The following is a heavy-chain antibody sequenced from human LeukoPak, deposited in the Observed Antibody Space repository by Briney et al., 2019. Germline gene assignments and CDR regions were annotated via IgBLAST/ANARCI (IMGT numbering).Heavy chain of an antibody. V-gene: IGHV3-48*02. CDR1: GFTFTTFA. D-gene: IGHD1-26*01. Sequence: GGSLRLSCAASGFTFTTFAMNWVRQAPGKGLEWVSGISSSGSGGNTYYADSVKGRFTISRDNAKNSLYLQMNSLRDEDTAVYYCASSGSYRFDYWGQGTLVTVSS. J-gene: IGHJ4*02. CDR2: ISSSGSGGNT. CDR3: ASSGSYRFDY.